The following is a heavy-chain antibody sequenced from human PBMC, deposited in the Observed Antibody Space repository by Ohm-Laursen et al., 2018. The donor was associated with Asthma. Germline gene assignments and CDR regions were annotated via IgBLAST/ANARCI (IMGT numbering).Heavy chain of an antibody. D-gene: IGHD6-13*01. V-gene: IGHV1-46*03. CDR3: ARGGTIAAAGNGY. Sequence: ASEAVSCPASGSTFTSYYMHWVRQAPGQGLEWMGIINPSGGSTSYAQKFPGRVTMNRDTSTSTVYMELSSLRSEDTAVYYCARGGTIAAAGNGYWGQGTLVTVSS. J-gene: IGHJ4*02. CDR1: GSTFTSYY. CDR2: INPSGGST.